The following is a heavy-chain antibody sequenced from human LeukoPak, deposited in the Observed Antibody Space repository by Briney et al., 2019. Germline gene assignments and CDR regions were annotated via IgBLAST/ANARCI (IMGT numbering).Heavy chain of an antibody. CDR3: ARTTSGYDMAPVDY. Sequence: ASVKVSCKASGYTFTNFHIHWVRQAPGQGLEWMGIINPSGGITTYAQKFQGRVTMTRDTSTTTVHMELSSLRSEDTSVYYCARTTSGYDMAPVDYWGQGTLVTVSS. V-gene: IGHV1-46*01. J-gene: IGHJ4*02. D-gene: IGHD5-12*01. CDR1: GYTFTNFH. CDR2: INPSGGIT.